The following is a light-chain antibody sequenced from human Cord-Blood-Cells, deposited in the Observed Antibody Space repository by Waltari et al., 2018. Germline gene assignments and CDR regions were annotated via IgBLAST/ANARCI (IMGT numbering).Light chain of an antibody. J-gene: IGLJ1*01. CDR3: SSYTSSSTYV. Sequence: QSALTQPASASASPGQSITIPCTGPSSDVGGYNYVPCYQQHPGKAPKLMIYDVSKRPSGVSNRFSGSKSGNTASLTISGLQAEDEADYYCSSYTSSSTYVFGTGTKVTVL. CDR1: SSDVGGYNY. CDR2: DVS. V-gene: IGLV2-14*01.